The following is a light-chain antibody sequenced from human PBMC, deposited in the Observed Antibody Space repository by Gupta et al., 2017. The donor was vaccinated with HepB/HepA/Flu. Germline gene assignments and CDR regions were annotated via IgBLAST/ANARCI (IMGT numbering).Light chain of an antibody. CDR3: QQRSNWPWT. J-gene: IGKJ1*01. Sequence: EIVLTQSPATRSLSPGERATLSCRASQSVTIYLAWYQQKPGQAPRVLIYDASNRATGIPARFSGSGSGTDFTLTISSLEPEDFAVYYCQQRSNWPWTFGQGTKVEIK. V-gene: IGKV3-11*01. CDR1: QSVTIY. CDR2: DAS.